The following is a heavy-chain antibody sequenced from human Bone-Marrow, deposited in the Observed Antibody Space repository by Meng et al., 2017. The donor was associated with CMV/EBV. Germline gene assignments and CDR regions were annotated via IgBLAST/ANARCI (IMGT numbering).Heavy chain of an antibody. CDR2: ISGSGGST. D-gene: IGHD3-9*01. Sequence: GESLKISCAASGFTFSSYAMSWVRQAPGKGLEWVSAISGSGGSTYYADSVKGRFTISRDNSRNTLYQQMNSLRAEDTALYHCARSREADYDILTGDYYYYGMDVWGQGTTVTVSS. CDR3: ARSREADYDILTGDYYYYGMDV. CDR1: GFTFSSYA. J-gene: IGHJ6*02. V-gene: IGHV3-23*01.